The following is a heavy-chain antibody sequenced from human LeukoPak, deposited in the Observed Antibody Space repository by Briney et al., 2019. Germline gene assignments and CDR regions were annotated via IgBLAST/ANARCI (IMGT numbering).Heavy chain of an antibody. V-gene: IGHV4-59*02. J-gene: IGHJ4*02. CDR3: ARGVVVAALDY. CDR1: GGSVSSND. D-gene: IGHD2-15*01. CDR2: IYVSGST. Sequence: SESLSLACTVAGGSVSSNDWGWVRQPPGEGREWIGYIYVSGSTNYNPSLKSRVTISVDTSKDQFSLKLSSVTAADTAVYYCARGVVVAALDYWGQGTLVTVSS.